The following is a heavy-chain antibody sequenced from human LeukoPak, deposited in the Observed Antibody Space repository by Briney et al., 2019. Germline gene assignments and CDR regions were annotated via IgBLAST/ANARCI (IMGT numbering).Heavy chain of an antibody. V-gene: IGHV1-2*02. Sequence: ASVRVSFTSSAYTFTYYYVHWVRQAPGQGLEWMGWIDPNSGGTNYAQKFQGRVTMTRDTSISTAYMELSRLRSDDTAVYYCAREGPIVGATHLVDYWGQGTLVTVSS. CDR2: IDPNSGGT. D-gene: IGHD1-26*01. J-gene: IGHJ4*02. CDR1: AYTFTYYY. CDR3: AREGPIVGATHLVDY.